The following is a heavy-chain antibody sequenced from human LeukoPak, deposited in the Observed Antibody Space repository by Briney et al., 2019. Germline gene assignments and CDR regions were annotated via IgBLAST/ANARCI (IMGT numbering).Heavy chain of an antibody. J-gene: IGHJ5*02. CDR2: IYPGASDT. CDR3: TRHVVVGASDNWFDP. CDR1: GYSLSSYW. D-gene: IGHD1-26*01. Sequence: GESLKISCKGSGYSLSSYWMGWVRQMTGKGLEWMGIIYPGASDTRYSPSFQGQVTISADKSISTAYLQWSSLKASDSAMYYCTRHVVVGASDNWFDPWGQGTLVTVSS. V-gene: IGHV5-51*01.